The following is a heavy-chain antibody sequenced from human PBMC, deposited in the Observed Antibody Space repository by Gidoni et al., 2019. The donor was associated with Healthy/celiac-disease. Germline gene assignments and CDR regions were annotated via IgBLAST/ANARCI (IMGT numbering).Heavy chain of an antibody. Sequence: VKGRFTISRDNSKNTLYLQMNSLRAEDTAVYYCAKARRGRAIVGVVTDWGQGTLVTVSS. V-gene: IGHV3-23*01. J-gene: IGHJ4*02. D-gene: IGHD3-3*01. CDR3: AKARRGRAIVGVVTD.